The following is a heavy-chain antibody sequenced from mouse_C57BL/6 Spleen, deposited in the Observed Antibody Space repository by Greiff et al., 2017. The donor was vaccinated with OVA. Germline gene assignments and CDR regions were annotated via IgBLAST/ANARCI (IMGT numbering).Heavy chain of an antibody. V-gene: IGHV1-5*01. CDR1: GYTFTNYW. CDR2: IYPGNSDT. J-gene: IGHJ3*01. Sequence: EVQLQQSGTVLARPGASVKMSCKTSGYTFTNYWMHWVKQRPGQGLEWIGAIYPGNSDTSYKQKFKGKAKLTAVTSASTAYMELSSLTNEDSAVYYCTSSGGNWDDAFAYWGKGTLVTVSA. CDR3: TSSGGNWDDAFAY. D-gene: IGHD4-1*01.